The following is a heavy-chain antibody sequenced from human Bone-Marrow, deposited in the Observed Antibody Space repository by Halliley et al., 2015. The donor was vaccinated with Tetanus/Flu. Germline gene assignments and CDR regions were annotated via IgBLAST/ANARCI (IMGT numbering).Heavy chain of an antibody. D-gene: IGHD5-18*01. CDR2: IYHGGTP. Sequence: EGIGYIYHGGTPTYSPPLKSRVTISVDTSKNQSSLNLSSVTAADTAVYFCARVTAPRLIDSWGQGALVTVAS. CDR3: ARVTAPRLIDS. J-gene: IGHJ4*02. V-gene: IGHV4-59*01.